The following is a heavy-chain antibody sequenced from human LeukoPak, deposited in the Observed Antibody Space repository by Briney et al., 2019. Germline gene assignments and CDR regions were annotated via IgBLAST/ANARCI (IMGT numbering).Heavy chain of an antibody. D-gene: IGHD4-23*01. CDR1: GGTFSSYA. V-gene: IGHV1-69*05. J-gene: IGHJ4*02. CDR2: IIPIFGTA. Sequence: WASVKVSCKASGGTFSSYAISWVRQAPGQGLEWMGGIIPIFGTANYAQKFQGRVTITTDESTSTAYMELSSLRSEDTAVYYCARGPDYGGNYDYFDYWGQGTLVTVSP. CDR3: ARGPDYGGNYDYFDY.